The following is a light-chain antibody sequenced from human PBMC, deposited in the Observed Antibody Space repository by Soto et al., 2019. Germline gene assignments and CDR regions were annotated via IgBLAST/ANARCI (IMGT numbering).Light chain of an antibody. V-gene: IGLV2-14*01. CDR1: TSDVGGYNY. CDR3: TSFTTISTRV. Sequence: QSALTQPASVSGSPGRSITISCTGTTSDVGGYNYVSWFQQHPGKAPKLKIYEVSNRPSGVSNRFSGCKSGNTASLTISERQAEDEADYYCTSFTTISTRVFGGGTQLTVL. J-gene: IGLJ3*02. CDR2: EVS.